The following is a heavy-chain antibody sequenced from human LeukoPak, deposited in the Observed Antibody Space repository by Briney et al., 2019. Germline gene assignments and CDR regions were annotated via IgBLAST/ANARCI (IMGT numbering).Heavy chain of an antibody. V-gene: IGHV1-8*01. CDR2: MNPNSGNT. Sequence: GASVTVSRKASGYTFTTYNINLLRQAPAPGLEWMGWMNPNSGNTGYAQKFQGRVTMTRGTSTSTAYIELRSLTSQDTAVYYRAIRYTWTALCDHSGEGTPVALS. CDR3: AIRYTWTALCDH. CDR1: GYTFTTYN. D-gene: IGHD1-1*01. J-gene: IGHJ4*02.